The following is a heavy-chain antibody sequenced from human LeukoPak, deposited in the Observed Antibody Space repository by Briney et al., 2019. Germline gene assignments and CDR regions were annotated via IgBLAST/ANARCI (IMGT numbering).Heavy chain of an antibody. CDR3: AKQGSCSGGSCYAHHFDS. CDR1: GFSFSTYG. D-gene: IGHD2-15*01. Sequence: GRSLRLSCAASGFSFSTYGMHWVRQAPGKGLEWVALISLDGSSKYYADSVKGRFTISRDNSKNTLYLLMNSLRAEDTAVYHCAKQGSCSGGSCYAHHFDSWGQGTLVTVSS. CDR2: ISLDGSSK. V-gene: IGHV3-30*18. J-gene: IGHJ4*02.